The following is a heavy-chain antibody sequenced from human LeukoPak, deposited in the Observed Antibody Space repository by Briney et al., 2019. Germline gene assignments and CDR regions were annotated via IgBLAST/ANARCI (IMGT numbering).Heavy chain of an antibody. CDR3: AREAPEYYYDSSGYYFDY. CDR1: GFTFSSYG. D-gene: IGHD3-22*01. V-gene: IGHV3-30*02. CDR2: IRYDGSNK. Sequence: PGGSLRLSCAASGFTFSSYGMHWVRQAPGKGLEWVAFIRYDGSNKYYADSVKGRFTISRDNSKNSLYLQMNSLRAEDTALYYCAREAPEYYYDSSGYYFDYWGQGTLVAVSS. J-gene: IGHJ4*02.